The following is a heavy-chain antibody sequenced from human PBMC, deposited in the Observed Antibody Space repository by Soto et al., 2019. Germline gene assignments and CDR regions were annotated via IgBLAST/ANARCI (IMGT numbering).Heavy chain of an antibody. CDR1: GGSISSRTSY. D-gene: IGHD1-26*01. Sequence: QVQLQESGPGLVKPSQTLSLTCTVSGGSISSRTSYWSWIRQHPGKGLEWIGYIYYGGDSFYNPSQKSRVPMKIATSENHSSLKLTSGTAGDPALEFWARGGGGGVDCWGQGTLVTVAS. V-gene: IGHV4-31*03. J-gene: IGHJ4*02. CDR3: ARGGGGGVDC. CDR2: IYYGGDS.